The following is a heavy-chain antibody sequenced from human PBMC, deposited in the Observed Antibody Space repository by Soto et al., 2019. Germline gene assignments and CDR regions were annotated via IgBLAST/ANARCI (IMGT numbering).Heavy chain of an antibody. V-gene: IGHV4-34*01. CDR3: ARAPKVSGSSQTRPDF. CDR2: ISQSGNT. D-gene: IGHD6-6*01. J-gene: IGHJ4*02. Sequence: SETLSLTCSIYSGSFSGYCWSWIRQPPGKGLEWIGEISQSGNTNYSPSLKSRVSISIDTSKKQFSLNLASVSAADTAVYYCARAPKVSGSSQTRPDFWGQGTLVTVSS. CDR1: SGSFSGYC.